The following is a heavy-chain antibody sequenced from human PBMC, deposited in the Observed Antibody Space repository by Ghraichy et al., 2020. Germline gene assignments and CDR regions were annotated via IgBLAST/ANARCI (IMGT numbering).Heavy chain of an antibody. D-gene: IGHD2/OR15-2a*01. J-gene: IGHJ4*02. CDR3: AKDTPSYGNLRGYYFDY. CDR2: ISWNSGSI. Sequence: GGSLRLSCAASGFTFDDYAMHWVRQAPGKGLEWVSGISWNSGSIGYADSVKGRFTISRDNAKNSLYLQMNSLRAEDTALYYCAKDTPSYGNLRGYYFDYCGQGTLVTVSS. V-gene: IGHV3-9*01. CDR1: GFTFDDYA.